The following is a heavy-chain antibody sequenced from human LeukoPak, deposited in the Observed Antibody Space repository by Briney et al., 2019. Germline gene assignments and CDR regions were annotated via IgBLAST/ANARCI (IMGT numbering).Heavy chain of an antibody. Sequence: SGPTLVKPTQILTLTCTFSGFSLSTPGMCVTWIRQPPGKALEWLALISWDDDKFYRPSLRTRLTNSKDTPKNQVVLRMTNMDPVDTGTYYCARMTPDSPSFDYWGQGALITVSS. CDR3: ARMTPDSPSFDY. CDR1: GFSLSTPGMC. CDR2: ISWDDDK. V-gene: IGHV2-70*01. J-gene: IGHJ4*02. D-gene: IGHD2-15*01.